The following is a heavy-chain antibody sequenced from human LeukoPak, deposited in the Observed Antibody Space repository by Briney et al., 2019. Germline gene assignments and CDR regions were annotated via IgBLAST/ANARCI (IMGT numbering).Heavy chain of an antibody. J-gene: IGHJ4*02. CDR1: GFTFGDYD. D-gene: IGHD7-27*01. CDR3: NRSNWGKDPDFDY. V-gene: IGHV3-49*03. CDR2: IRDKGTA. Sequence: GGSLRLSCTASGFTFGDYDMSGFRQSPGKGLEGVSFIRDKGTADFCASVKDRFTLSRGEFKDIAFLQFKSPKTEGNGGYYRNRSNWGKDPDFDYWGRGTLVTVSS.